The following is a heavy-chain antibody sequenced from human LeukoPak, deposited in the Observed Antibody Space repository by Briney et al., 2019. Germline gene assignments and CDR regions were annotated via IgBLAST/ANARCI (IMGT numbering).Heavy chain of an antibody. CDR1: GGSFSGYY. CDR2: IHSNGGA. Sequence: SETLSLTCAVCGGSFSGYYLSWIRQPAGRGVEWMGFIHSNGGANYNASLNSRATISRDTSRSQVTVKPNSVTAADTAVYYCASSHRGPLGQFDPWGQGTLVTVSS. D-gene: IGHD3-10*01. V-gene: IGHV4-59*01. CDR3: ASSHRGPLGQFDP. J-gene: IGHJ5*02.